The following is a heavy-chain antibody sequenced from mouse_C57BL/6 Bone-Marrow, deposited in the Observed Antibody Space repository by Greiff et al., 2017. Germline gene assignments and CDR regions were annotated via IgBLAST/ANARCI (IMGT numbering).Heavy chain of an antibody. Sequence: QVQLKESGAELVKPGASVKMSCKASGYTFTTYPIEWMKQNHGKSLEWIGNFHPYNDDTKYNEKLKGKATLTVEKSSSTVYLELSRLTSDDSAVYYCARGGNYGGYYFDYWGQGTTLTVSS. J-gene: IGHJ2*01. CDR1: GYTFTTYP. CDR3: ARGGNYGGYYFDY. D-gene: IGHD2-1*01. CDR2: FHPYNDDT. V-gene: IGHV1-47*01.